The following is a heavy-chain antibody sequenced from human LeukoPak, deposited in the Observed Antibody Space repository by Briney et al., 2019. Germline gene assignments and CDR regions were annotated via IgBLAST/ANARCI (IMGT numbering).Heavy chain of an antibody. V-gene: IGHV1-69*13. J-gene: IGHJ4*02. CDR3: ARALPTIVVVPAAIPPPDY. CDR1: GGTFSSYA. CDR2: IIPIFGTA. Sequence: SVKVSCKASGGTFSSYAISWVRQAPGQGLEWMGGIIPIFGTANYAQKFQGRVTITADESTSTAYMELSSLRSEDTAVYYCARALPTIVVVPAAIPPPDYWGQGTLVTVSS. D-gene: IGHD2-2*02.